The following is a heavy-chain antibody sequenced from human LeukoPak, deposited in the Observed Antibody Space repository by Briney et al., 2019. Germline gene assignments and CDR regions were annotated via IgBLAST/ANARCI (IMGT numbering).Heavy chain of an antibody. CDR3: ASPSGYGGTDN. CDR2: ISSSSSYI. Sequence: PGGSLRLSCAASRFTFSSYSMNWVRQAPGKGLEWVSSISSSSSYIYYADSVKGRFTVSRDNAKNSLYLQMNSLRAEDTAVYYCASPSGYGGTDNWGQGTLVTVSS. D-gene: IGHD4-23*01. V-gene: IGHV3-21*01. J-gene: IGHJ4*02. CDR1: RFTFSSYS.